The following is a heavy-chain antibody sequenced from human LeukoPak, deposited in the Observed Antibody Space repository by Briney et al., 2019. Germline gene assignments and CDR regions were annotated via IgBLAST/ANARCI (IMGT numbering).Heavy chain of an antibody. J-gene: IGHJ4*02. CDR2: ISSSSSYI. Sequence: GGSLRLSCGVSGFTFSSYSMCWVRQAPGKGLEWVSFISSSSSYIYYADSVKGRFTISRDNAKNSLYLQMNSLRAEDTAVYYCARGTMFPYYFDYWGQGALVTVSS. CDR3: ARGTMFPYYFDY. CDR1: GFTFSSYS. V-gene: IGHV3-21*01. D-gene: IGHD3-10*02.